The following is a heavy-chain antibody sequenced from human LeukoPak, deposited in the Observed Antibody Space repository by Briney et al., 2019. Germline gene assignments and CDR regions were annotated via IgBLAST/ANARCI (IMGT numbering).Heavy chain of an antibody. D-gene: IGHD2-15*01. CDR2: INWNGGST. J-gene: IGHJ4*02. CDR3: ARGYCSGNTCFPFDY. V-gene: IGHV3-20*04. CDR1: GFTFDDYG. Sequence: GGSLRLSCAAPGFTFDDYGMSWVRQPPGKGLEWVTGINWNGGSTGYADSVKGRFTISRDIAKNSLYLQMNGLRAEDTALYYCARGYCSGNTCFPFDYWGQGTLVTVSS.